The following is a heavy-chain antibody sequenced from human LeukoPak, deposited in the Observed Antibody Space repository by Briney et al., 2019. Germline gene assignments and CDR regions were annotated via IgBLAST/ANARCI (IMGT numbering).Heavy chain of an antibody. CDR2: IFYSGST. V-gene: IGHV4-39*07. CDR3: ARGGSSSWYFTSPADGNYFDY. J-gene: IGHJ4*02. CDR1: GGSISSSSYF. D-gene: IGHD6-13*01. Sequence: SETLSLTCTVSGGSISSSSYFWGWIRQPPGKGLEWIGSIFYSGSTYYNPSLKSRVTISVDTSKNQFSLKLSSVAAADTAVYYCARGGSSSWYFTSPADGNYFDYWGQGTLVTVSS.